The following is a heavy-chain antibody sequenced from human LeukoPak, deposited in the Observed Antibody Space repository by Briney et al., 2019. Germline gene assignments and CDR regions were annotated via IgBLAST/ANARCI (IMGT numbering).Heavy chain of an antibody. J-gene: IGHJ5*02. CDR2: ISYSGST. Sequence: SETLSLTCAVYGGSFSGYYWSWIRQPPGKGLEWIGEISYSGSTKYNPSLKSRVTISVDTSKNQFSLKLSSVTAADTAVYYCAVRLGDGYNSENWFDPWGQGTLVTVSS. CDR1: GGSFSGYY. V-gene: IGHV4-34*01. D-gene: IGHD5-24*01. CDR3: AVRLGDGYNSENWFDP.